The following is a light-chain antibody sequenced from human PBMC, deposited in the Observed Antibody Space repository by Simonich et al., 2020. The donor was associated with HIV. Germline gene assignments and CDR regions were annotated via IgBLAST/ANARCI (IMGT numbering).Light chain of an antibody. V-gene: IGKV3-15*01. CDR1: QSVSSN. CDR2: GAS. J-gene: IGKJ4*01. Sequence: EIVMTQSPATLSVSQGERATLSCRASQSVSSNLAWYQQNPGQAPRLLIYGASTRATGIPARFSGSGSGTEFTLTISSMQSEDFAVYYCQQYDDWLLLTFGGGTKVEI. CDR3: QQYDDWLLLT.